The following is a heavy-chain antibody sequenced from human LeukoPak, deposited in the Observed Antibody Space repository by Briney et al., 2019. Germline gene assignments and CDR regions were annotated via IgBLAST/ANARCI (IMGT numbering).Heavy chain of an antibody. CDR2: ICRCGST. J-gene: IGHJ4*02. V-gene: IGHV4-38-2*01. D-gene: IGHD2-2*01. CDR1: GSSIGSGYY. CDR3: ARGRVRPYFSSTSCPFYYFDY. Sequence: SETLSLTCAVSGSSIGSGYYWGWIRPPPGAGVEGIGNICRCGSTYYKQSLKRRVTISGDTSKNKLSLQLSPVTAADTAVYYCARGRVRPYFSSTSCPFYYFDYWGQGTLVTVSS.